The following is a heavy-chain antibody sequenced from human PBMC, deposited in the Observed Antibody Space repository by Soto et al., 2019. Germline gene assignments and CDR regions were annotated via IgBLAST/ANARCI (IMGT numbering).Heavy chain of an antibody. D-gene: IGHD3-22*01. Sequence: LRLSCAASGFIFSDHFMDWVRQAPGKGLEWIGRIRNKAKDYTTEYAASVRGRFSVSRDDSKSSLFLQMNSLKTEDTAVYYCARGGFYDSGGYYSDDFDYWGQGALVTVSS. CDR1: GFIFSDHF. CDR2: IRNKAKDYTT. J-gene: IGHJ4*02. V-gene: IGHV3-72*01. CDR3: ARGGFYDSGGYYSDDFDY.